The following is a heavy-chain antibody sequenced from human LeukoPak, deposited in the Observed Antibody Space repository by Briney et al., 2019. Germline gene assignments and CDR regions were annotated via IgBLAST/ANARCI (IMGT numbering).Heavy chain of an antibody. CDR1: GFTFNNYA. Sequence: PGGSLRLSCAASGFTFNNYAMSWVRQAPGEGLEWVSSISASGDSSDYTDSVKGRFTISRDNSKNTLYLQMNSLSAEDTAMYYCRRQFLVGVSWGPGTLVTVSS. CDR2: ISASGDSS. D-gene: IGHD2-15*01. V-gene: IGHV3-23*01. CDR3: RRQFLVGVS. J-gene: IGHJ5*02.